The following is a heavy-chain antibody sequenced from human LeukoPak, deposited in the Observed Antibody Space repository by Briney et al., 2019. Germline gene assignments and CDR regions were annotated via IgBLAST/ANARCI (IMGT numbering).Heavy chain of an antibody. CDR3: ARAVVVVPAASKYYYMDV. CDR2: INWNGGST. V-gene: IGHV3-20*04. CDR1: GFTFDDYG. D-gene: IGHD2-2*01. Sequence: PGGSLRLSCAASGFTFDDYGVSWARQAPGKGLEWVSGINWNGGSTGDADSVKGRFTISRDNAKNSLYLQMNSLRAEDTALYYCARAVVVVPAASKYYYMDVWGKGTTVTVSS. J-gene: IGHJ6*03.